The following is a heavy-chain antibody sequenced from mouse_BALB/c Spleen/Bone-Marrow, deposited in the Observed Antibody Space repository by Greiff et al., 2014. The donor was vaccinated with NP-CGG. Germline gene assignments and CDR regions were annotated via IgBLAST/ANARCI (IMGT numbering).Heavy chain of an antibody. Sequence: EVQLVESGGGLVKPGGSLKLSCAASGFTFSDYYMCWIRQTPEKRLEWVATVSDGGNYTYYPDSVKGRFTISRDNAKNNLYLQMSSLKSEDTAMYHCVRSGERYGAMDYWGQGTSVTVSS. V-gene: IGHV5-4*02. CDR2: VSDGGNYT. CDR3: VRSGERYGAMDY. D-gene: IGHD2-10*02. CDR1: GFTFSDYY. J-gene: IGHJ4*01.